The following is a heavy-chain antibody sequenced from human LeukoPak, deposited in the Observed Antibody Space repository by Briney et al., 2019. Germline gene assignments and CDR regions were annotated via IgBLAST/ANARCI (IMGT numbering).Heavy chain of an antibody. CDR2: IYPADSNT. D-gene: IGHD3-22*01. CDR3: ARFAYGSDYFPGHY. J-gene: IGHJ4*02. Sequence: GESLKISCKGSGYTFPNYWIGWVRHLPGKGLEWMGIIYPADSNTRYSPSFQGQVTISADKSISTAYLQWSSLKASDTAMYYCARFAYGSDYFPGHYWRQGTLVTVSS. V-gene: IGHV5-51*01. CDR1: GYTFPNYW.